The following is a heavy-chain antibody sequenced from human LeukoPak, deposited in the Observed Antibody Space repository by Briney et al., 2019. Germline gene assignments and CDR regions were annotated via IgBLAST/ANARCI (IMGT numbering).Heavy chain of an antibody. V-gene: IGHV3-30*18. Sequence: PGGSLRLSCAASGFSFNSYAIHWVRQAPGKGLEWVTVISYDGSNKHYADSVRGRFTISRDNSKNTLYLQMNSLRAEDTAVYYCAQGGSEIYYFYHGLDVWGRGTTVTVSS. CDR1: GFSFNSYA. CDR3: AQGGSEIYYFYHGLDV. J-gene: IGHJ6*02. CDR2: ISYDGSNK. D-gene: IGHD3-10*01.